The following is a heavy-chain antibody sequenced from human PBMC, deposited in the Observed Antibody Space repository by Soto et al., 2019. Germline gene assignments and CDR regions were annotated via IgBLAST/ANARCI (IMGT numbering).Heavy chain of an antibody. CDR3: AKGRGIYSRERDY. V-gene: IGHV3-23*01. CDR2: ISGSGGDT. Sequence: GVLRLSCAASGFTFSDCAMSWVRQAPGKGLEWVSAISGSGGDTYYADSVKGRFTISRDNSKNTLYLQMNSLRAEDTAVYYCAKGRGIYSRERDYWGQGTLVTVSS. J-gene: IGHJ4*02. CDR1: GFTFSDCA. D-gene: IGHD1-26*01.